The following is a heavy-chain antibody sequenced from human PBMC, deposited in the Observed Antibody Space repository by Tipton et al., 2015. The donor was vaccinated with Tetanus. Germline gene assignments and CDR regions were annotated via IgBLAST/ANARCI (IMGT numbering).Heavy chain of an antibody. Sequence: QSGAEVKKPGESLKISCKGSGYNFTIYWIGWVRQMPGKGLEWMGIIYPGDSNIRYSPSFQGQATISADRPISTAYLQWSSLKASDTAMYYCARRRTTTALSYYFDSWGQGTLVTVSS. CDR3: ARRRTTTALSYYFDS. CDR2: IYPGDSNI. V-gene: IGHV5-51*01. CDR1: GYNFTIYW. J-gene: IGHJ4*02. D-gene: IGHD4-17*01.